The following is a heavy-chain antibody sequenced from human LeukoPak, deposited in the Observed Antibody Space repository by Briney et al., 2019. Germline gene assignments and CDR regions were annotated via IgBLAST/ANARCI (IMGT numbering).Heavy chain of an antibody. D-gene: IGHD6-13*01. CDR2: INHSGST. CDR1: GGSFSGYY. V-gene: IGHV4-34*01. J-gene: IGHJ6*03. Sequence: PSETLSLTCAVYGGSFSGYYWSWIRQPPGKGLEWIGEINHSGSTNYNPSLKSRVTISVDTSKNQFSLKLSSVTAADTAVYYCARRGGSSRWDAFYYYYYMDVWGKGTTVTVSS. CDR3: ARRGGSSRWDAFYYYYYMDV.